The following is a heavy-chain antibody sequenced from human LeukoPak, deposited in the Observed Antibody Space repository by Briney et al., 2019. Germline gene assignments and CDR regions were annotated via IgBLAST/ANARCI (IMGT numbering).Heavy chain of an antibody. CDR3: ARDEVGGWLAY. D-gene: IGHD1-26*01. Sequence: GGSLRLSCAASGFTFSKHWMSWVRQAPGKGLEWVANIKEDGREKKYVDSVKGRFTISRDNARNSVYLQMNSLRADDTAVYYCARDEVGGWLAYWGQGTLVTVSS. V-gene: IGHV3-7*01. CDR1: GFTFSKHW. CDR2: IKEDGREK. J-gene: IGHJ4*02.